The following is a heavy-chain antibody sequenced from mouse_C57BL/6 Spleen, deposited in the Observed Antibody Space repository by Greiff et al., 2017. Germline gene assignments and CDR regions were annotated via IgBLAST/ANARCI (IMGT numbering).Heavy chain of an antibody. V-gene: IGHV5-17*01. CDR1: GFTFSDYG. Sequence: EVKLVESGGGLVKPGGSLKLSCAASGFTFSDYGMHWVRQAPEKGLEWVAYISSGSSTIYYADTVKGRFTISRDNAKNTLFLQMTSLRSEDTAMYYCARVHYGTPGYWGQGTTLTVSS. CDR2: ISSGSSTI. CDR3: ARVHYGTPGY. D-gene: IGHD1-1*01. J-gene: IGHJ2*01.